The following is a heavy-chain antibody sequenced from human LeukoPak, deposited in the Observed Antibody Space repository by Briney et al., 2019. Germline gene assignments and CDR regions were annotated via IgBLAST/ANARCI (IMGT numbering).Heavy chain of an antibody. V-gene: IGHV3-30*02. CDR3: AKDYDSSGYYRYFDY. CDR1: GFTFSSYG. J-gene: IGHJ4*02. CDR2: IRYDGSNK. Sequence: GGSLRLSCAASGFTFSSYGMHWVRQAPGKGLEWVAFIRYDGSNKYYADSVKGRFTISRDNSKNTLYLQMNSLRAEDTAVYYCAKDYDSSGYYRYFDYWGQGTLVTVSS. D-gene: IGHD3-22*01.